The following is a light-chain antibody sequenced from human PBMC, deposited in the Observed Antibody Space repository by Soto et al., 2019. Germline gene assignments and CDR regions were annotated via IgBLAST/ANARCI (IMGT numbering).Light chain of an antibody. CDR2: GAS. J-gene: IGKJ3*01. Sequence: IQLTQSPSSLSASVGDRVTISCRASQGIANFLAWYQQKPGKAPKLLIYGASTLQSGVPSRFSGSGSGTDFTLSISSRQPEDFATYYCQQLNSFPIPFGPGTKVDI. CDR1: QGIANF. CDR3: QQLNSFPIP. V-gene: IGKV1-9*01.